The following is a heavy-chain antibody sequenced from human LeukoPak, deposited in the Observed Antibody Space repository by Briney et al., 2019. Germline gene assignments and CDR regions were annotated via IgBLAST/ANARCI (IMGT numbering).Heavy chain of an antibody. V-gene: IGHV3-7*01. CDR1: GFTFSDYA. J-gene: IGHJ4*02. CDR3: ARELAFSTTQNY. CDR2: IKEDGSEK. Sequence: GGSLRLSCAASGFTFSDYAMHWVRQAPGKGLEWVANIKEDGSEKYYVDSVKGRFTISRDNAKNSLYLQMSSLRAEDTAVYYCARELAFSTTQNYWGQGTLVTVSS. D-gene: IGHD3-3*02.